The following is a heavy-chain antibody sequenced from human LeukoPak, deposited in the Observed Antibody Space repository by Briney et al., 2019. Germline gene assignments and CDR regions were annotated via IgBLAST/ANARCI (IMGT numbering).Heavy chain of an antibody. D-gene: IGHD1-26*01. CDR2: INTDGSST. CDR3: ASRISSGNYFFDY. J-gene: IGHJ4*02. CDR1: GFTFSNYW. Sequence: GGSLRLSCAASGFTFSNYWMFWVRQVPGKGLVWVSRINTDGSSTTYADSVKGRFTISRDNAKNTLYLQMNSLRADDTAVYYCASRISSGNYFFDYWGQGTLVTDSS. V-gene: IGHV3-74*01.